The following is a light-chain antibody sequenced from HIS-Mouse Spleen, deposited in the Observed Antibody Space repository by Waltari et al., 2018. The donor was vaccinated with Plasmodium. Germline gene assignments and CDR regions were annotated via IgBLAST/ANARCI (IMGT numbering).Light chain of an antibody. J-gene: IGKJ4*01. CDR1: PSVSSY. CDR3: QQRSNWPSLT. CDR2: DAS. V-gene: IGKV3-11*01. Sequence: EIVFTQSPATLSLSPGERATLSCRASPSVSSYLAWYQQKPGQAPMLLNYDASNRATGIPGRFSGSGSGTDFTLTISSLEPEDFAVYYCQQRSNWPSLTFGGGTKVEIK.